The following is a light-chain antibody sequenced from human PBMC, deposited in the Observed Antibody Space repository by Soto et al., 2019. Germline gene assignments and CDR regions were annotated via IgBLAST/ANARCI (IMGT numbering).Light chain of an antibody. CDR2: DNN. CDR1: SSNIGALYD. CDR3: QSYDNSLSGHVV. V-gene: IGLV1-40*01. J-gene: IGLJ2*01. Sequence: QSVLTQPPSVSWAPGQRVTISCTGSSSNIGALYDVNWYQQLPGTAPKLLIYDNNNRPSGVPDRFSGSKSGTSASLAITGLQAEDEADYYCQSYDNSLSGHVVFGGGTKVTVL.